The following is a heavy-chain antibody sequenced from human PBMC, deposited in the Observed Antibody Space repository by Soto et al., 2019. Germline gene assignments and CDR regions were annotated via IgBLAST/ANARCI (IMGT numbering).Heavy chain of an antibody. V-gene: IGHV4-31*03. Sequence: QVQLQESGPGLVKPSQILSLTCTVSGGSISSGGYYWSWIRQHPGKGLEWIGYIYYSGSTYYNPSLKSRVTISVDTSKNQFSLKLSSVTAADTAVYYCAREWRDYYFDYWAREPWSPSPQ. J-gene: IGHJ4*02. CDR1: GGSISSGGYY. CDR3: AREWRDYYFDY. CDR2: IYYSGST.